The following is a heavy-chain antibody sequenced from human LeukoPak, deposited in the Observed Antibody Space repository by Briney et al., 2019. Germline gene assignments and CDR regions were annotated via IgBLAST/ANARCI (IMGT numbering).Heavy chain of an antibody. Sequence: GGSLRLSCAASGFTFSSYGMQWVRQAPGKGLEWVAVIWYDGSNKYYADSVKGRFTISRDNSKNTLYLQMNSLRAEDTAVYYCARDRYYGSGSYYMFDYWGQGTLVTVSS. V-gene: IGHV3-33*01. J-gene: IGHJ4*02. CDR2: IWYDGSNK. D-gene: IGHD3-10*01. CDR3: ARDRYYGSGSYYMFDY. CDR1: GFTFSSYG.